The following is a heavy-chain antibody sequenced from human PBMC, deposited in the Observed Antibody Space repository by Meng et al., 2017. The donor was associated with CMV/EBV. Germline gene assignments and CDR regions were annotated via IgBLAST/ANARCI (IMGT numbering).Heavy chain of an antibody. CDR3: AREDVVAGTVAFDI. V-gene: IGHV1-2*02. Sequence: ASVKVSCKASGYTFTGYYMHWVRQAPGQGLEWMGWINPNSGGTNYAQKFQGRVTMTRDTSISTAYMELSRLRSDDTAVYYCAREDVVAGTVAFDIWGQGTMVTVSS. CDR1: GYTFTGYY. D-gene: IGHD6-19*01. J-gene: IGHJ3*02. CDR2: INPNSGGT.